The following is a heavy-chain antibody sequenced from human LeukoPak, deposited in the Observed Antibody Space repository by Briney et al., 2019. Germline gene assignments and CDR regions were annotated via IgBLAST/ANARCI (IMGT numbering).Heavy chain of an antibody. D-gene: IGHD3-3*01. CDR3: AKDTIFGVVTSLYYFDY. CDR1: GFTFSSYA. Sequence: GGSLGPSFAALGFTFSSYALSWVRQAPGKGLEWVSAISGSGGSTHYADSVKGRFTISRDNSKNPLYLQMNSLRAEDTAVYYCAKDTIFGVVTSLYYFDYWGQGTLVTVSS. V-gene: IGHV3-23*01. J-gene: IGHJ4*02. CDR2: ISGSGGST.